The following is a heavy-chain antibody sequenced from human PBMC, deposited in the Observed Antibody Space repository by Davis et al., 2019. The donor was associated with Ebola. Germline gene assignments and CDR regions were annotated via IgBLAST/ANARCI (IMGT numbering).Heavy chain of an antibody. J-gene: IGHJ5*02. CDR2: ISGSGGST. CDR3: AKDQYSGTYYDWFDP. CDR1: GFTFSSYA. V-gene: IGHV3-23*01. D-gene: IGHD1-26*01. Sequence: GGSLRLSCAASGFTFSSYAMSWVRQAPGKGLEWVSAISGSGGSTYYADSVKGRFTISRDNSKNTLYLQMNSLRAEDTAVYYCAKDQYSGTYYDWFDPWGQGTLFTVSS.